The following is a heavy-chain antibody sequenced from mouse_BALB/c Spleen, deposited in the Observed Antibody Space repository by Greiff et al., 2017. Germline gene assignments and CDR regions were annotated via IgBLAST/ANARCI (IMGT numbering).Heavy chain of an antibody. J-gene: IGHJ4*01. D-gene: IGHD1-1*01. Sequence: VQLQQSGPGLVQPSQSLSITCTVSGFSLTSYGVHWVRQSPGKGLEWLGVIWSGGSTDYNAAFISRLSISKDNSKSQVFFKMNSLQANDTAIYYCARNLLLRYYYAMDYWGQGTSVTVSS. CDR3: ARNLLLRYYYAMDY. CDR2: IWSGGST. CDR1: GFSLTSYG. V-gene: IGHV2-2*02.